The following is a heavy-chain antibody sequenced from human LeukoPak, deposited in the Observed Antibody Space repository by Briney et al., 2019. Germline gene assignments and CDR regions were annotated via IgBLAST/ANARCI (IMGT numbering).Heavy chain of an antibody. CDR1: GYTFIDYY. J-gene: IGHJ4*02. CDR2: INPRSGGR. Sequence: ASVTVSCTTSGYTFIDYYIHWVRQAPGHGLEWMGWINPRSGGRSFAQKFQGRVTMTRDTSISTAYMELSRLRSDDTAVYYCARDLEGAMVRGENFDYWGQGTLVTVSS. V-gene: IGHV1-2*02. D-gene: IGHD3-10*01. CDR3: ARDLEGAMVRGENFDY.